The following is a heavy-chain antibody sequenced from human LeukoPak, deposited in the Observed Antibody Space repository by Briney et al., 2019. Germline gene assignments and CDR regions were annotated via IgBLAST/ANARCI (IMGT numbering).Heavy chain of an antibody. D-gene: IGHD4-17*01. Sequence: GGSLRLSCAASGFTFSSYAMSWVRQAPGKGLEWVSAISGSGGSTYYADTVKGRFTNPRDNPKNTLYLQMNSLRAEDTAVYYCAKGVTTVTTGYWGQGTLVTVSS. CDR3: AKGVTTVTTGY. CDR2: ISGSGGST. V-gene: IGHV3-23*01. CDR1: GFTFSSYA. J-gene: IGHJ4*02.